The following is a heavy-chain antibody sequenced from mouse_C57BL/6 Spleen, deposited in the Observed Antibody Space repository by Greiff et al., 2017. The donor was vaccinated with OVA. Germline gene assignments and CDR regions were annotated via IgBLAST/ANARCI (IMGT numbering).Heavy chain of an antibody. V-gene: IGHV1-81*01. CDR2: IYPRSGNT. CDR1: GYTFTSYG. D-gene: IGHD1-1*01. Sequence: VKLQESGAELARPGASVKLSCKASGYTFTSYGISWVKQSTGQGLEWIGEIYPRSGNTYYNEKFKGKATLTADKSSSTAYMELRSLTSEDSAVYFCARRPVTTVVEDYAMDYWGQGTSVTVSS. CDR3: ARRPVTTVVEDYAMDY. J-gene: IGHJ4*01.